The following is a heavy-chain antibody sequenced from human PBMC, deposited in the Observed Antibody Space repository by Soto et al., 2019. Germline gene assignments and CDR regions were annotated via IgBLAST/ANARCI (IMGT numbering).Heavy chain of an antibody. D-gene: IGHD3-10*01. CDR1: GFTSGDYA. Sequence: GGSLRLSCTTSGFTSGDYALTWVRQAPARGLEWVAFIRSKPAGGTPEYAASVKGRFAMSRDDSKSIAYLQMDSLQTEDTGIYFCARLGPESGMRWFFDYWGQLTPVTVSS. V-gene: IGHV3-49*04. CDR2: IRSKPAGGTP. CDR3: ARLGPESGMRWFFDY. J-gene: IGHJ4*02.